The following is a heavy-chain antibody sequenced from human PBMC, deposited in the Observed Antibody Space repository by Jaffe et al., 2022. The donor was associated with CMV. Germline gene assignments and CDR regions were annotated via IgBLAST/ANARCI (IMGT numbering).Heavy chain of an antibody. V-gene: IGHV3-49*05. J-gene: IGHJ6*02. D-gene: IGHD3-9*01. CDR1: GFTFGDYA. Sequence: EVQLVESGGGLVKPGRSLRLSCTASGFTFGDYAMSWFRQAPGKGLEWVGFIRSKAYGGTTEYAASVKGRFTISRDDSKSIAYLQMNSLKTEDTAVYYCTRVRYFDWLLGYYGMDVWGQGTTVTVSS. CDR3: TRVRYFDWLLGYYGMDV. CDR2: IRSKAYGGTT.